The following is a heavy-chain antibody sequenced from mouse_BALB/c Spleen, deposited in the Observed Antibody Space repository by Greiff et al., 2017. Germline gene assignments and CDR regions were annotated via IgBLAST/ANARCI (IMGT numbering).Heavy chain of an antibody. J-gene: IGHJ1*01. Sequence: EVKLMESGGGLVQPGGSLKLSCAASGFDFSRYWMSWVRQAPGKGLEWIGEINPDSSTINYTPSLKDKFIISRDNAKNTLYLQMSKVRSEDTALYYCARCSMMVTTPYLDVWGAGTTVTVSS. V-gene: IGHV4-1*02. D-gene: IGHD2-3*01. CDR2: INPDSSTI. CDR3: ARCSMMVTTPYLDV. CDR1: GFDFSRYW.